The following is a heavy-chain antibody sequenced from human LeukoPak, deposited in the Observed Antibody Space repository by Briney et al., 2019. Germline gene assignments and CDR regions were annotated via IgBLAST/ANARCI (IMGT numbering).Heavy chain of an antibody. V-gene: IGHV1-69*05. CDR2: IIAIFGTE. J-gene: IGHJ4*02. CDR1: GRTFSSYS. CDR3: ARDRLRGYSYGYFDY. D-gene: IGHD5-18*01. Sequence: SSVNVSCKASGRTFSSYSIILVLQPPGQRHGAMVGIIAIFGTENYAQKFQGRVTLTTDESTSTDYMELSSLRSEDTAVYYCARDRLRGYSYGYFDYWGQGTLVTVSS.